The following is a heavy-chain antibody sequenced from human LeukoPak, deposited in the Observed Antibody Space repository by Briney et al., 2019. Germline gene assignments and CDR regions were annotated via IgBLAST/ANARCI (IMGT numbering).Heavy chain of an antibody. CDR2: ISSSSSTI. V-gene: IGHV3-48*02. D-gene: IGHD5-18*01. Sequence: GGSLRLSCAASGFTFSSYSMNWVRQAPGKGLEWVSYISSSSSTIYYADSVKGRFTISRDNAKNSLFLQMNSLRDEDTAVYYCARDLRYSPGVFLDYWGQGTLVTVSS. CDR1: GFTFSSYS. J-gene: IGHJ4*02. CDR3: ARDLRYSPGVFLDY.